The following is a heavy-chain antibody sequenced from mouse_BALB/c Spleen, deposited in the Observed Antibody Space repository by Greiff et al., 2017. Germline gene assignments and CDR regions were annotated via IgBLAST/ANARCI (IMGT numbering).Heavy chain of an antibody. V-gene: IGHV5-12-1*01. Sequence: DVMLVESGGGLVKPGGSLKLSCAASGFAFSSYDMSWVRQTPEKRLEWVAYISSGGGSTYYPDTVKGRFTISRDNAKNTLYLQMSSLKSEDTAMYYCAIHGGLLQPYYFDYWGQGTTLTVSS. D-gene: IGHD2-3*01. CDR2: ISSGGGST. CDR3: AIHGGLLQPYYFDY. CDR1: GFAFSSYD. J-gene: IGHJ2*01.